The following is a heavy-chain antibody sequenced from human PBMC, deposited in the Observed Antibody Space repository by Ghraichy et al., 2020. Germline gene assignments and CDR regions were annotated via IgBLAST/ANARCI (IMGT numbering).Heavy chain of an antibody. CDR1: GVNFSSHD. V-gene: IGHV3-23*01. CDR3: ARRAPTDFFFVADWYFDL. J-gene: IGHJ2*01. D-gene: IGHD6-19*01. Sequence: GGSLRLSCAASGVNFSSHDMNWIRQAPGEGLEWVAAVSDSGEITFYADSVRGRSAISRDNSKNALYLQMDSLRADDTAVYYCARRAPTDFFFVADWYFDLWGRGTLVTVSS. CDR2: VSDSGEIT.